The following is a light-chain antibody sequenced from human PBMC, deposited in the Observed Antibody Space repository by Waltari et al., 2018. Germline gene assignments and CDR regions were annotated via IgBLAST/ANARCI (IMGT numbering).Light chain of an antibody. Sequence: EIVLTQSPATLSLSPGERATLSCRASQSVGISLAWYQQKPGQAPRLLIYDASNRATGIPVRLSGSGSGTDFTLTISSLEPEDFAVYYCQQRSKWPLTFGQGTKVEIK. J-gene: IGKJ1*01. CDR1: QSVGIS. V-gene: IGKV3-11*01. CDR2: DAS. CDR3: QQRSKWPLT.